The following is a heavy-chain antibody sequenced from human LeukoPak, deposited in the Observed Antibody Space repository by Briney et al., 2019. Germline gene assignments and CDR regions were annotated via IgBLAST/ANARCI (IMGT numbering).Heavy chain of an antibody. CDR2: VSGSSHKI. Sequence: GGSLRLSCVASGFTFSNYAMSWVRQAPNKGLDWVSVVSGSSHKIRYADSVKGRFTISRDNAKNTLYLQMNSLRAEDTAVYYCTRDWRNLGYDYWGQGTLVTVSS. D-gene: IGHD5-12*01. CDR1: GFTFSNYA. J-gene: IGHJ4*02. CDR3: TRDWRNLGYDY. V-gene: IGHV3-23*01.